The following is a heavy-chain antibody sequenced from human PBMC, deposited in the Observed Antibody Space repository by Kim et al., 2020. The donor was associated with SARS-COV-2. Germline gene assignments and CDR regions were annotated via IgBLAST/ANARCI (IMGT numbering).Heavy chain of an antibody. CDR3: AKSFSGSYFGYDY. CDR2: ISYDGSHK. CDR1: GFIFNTYG. Sequence: GGSLRLSCAASGFIFNTYGMHWVRQAPGKGLEWVAVISYDGSHKYYEDSVKGRFTISRDNSKNTLYLQMNSLRIEDTAVYYCAKSFSGSYFGYDYWGQGTVVTV. J-gene: IGHJ4*02. V-gene: IGHV3-30*18. D-gene: IGHD1-26*01.